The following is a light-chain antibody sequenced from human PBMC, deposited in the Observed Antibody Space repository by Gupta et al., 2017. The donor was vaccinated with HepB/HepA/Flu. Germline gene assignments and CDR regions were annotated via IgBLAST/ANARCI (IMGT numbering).Light chain of an antibody. Sequence: DIQMTQSPSSLSASVGDRVTITCRAGRSISNYLNWYQEKPGRAPKLLIYNAARLYIGVPSRFSGSGSGKEFTLAISSRHPDDFATYYCQETFTNPTWTFGQGTTVEI. CDR2: NAA. CDR3: QETFTNPTWT. V-gene: IGKV1-39*01. J-gene: IGKJ1*01. CDR1: RSISNY.